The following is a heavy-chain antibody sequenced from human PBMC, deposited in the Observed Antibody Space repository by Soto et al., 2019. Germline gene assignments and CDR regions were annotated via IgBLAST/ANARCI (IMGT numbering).Heavy chain of an antibody. CDR3: AREFWSGPRYYYGMDV. CDR1: GFTFSSYA. V-gene: IGHV3-30-3*01. Sequence: GGSLRLSCAASGFTFSSYAMHWVRQAPGKGLEWVAVISYDGSNKYYADSVKGRFTISRDNSKNTLYLQMNSLRAEDTAVYYCAREFWSGPRYYYGMDVWGQGTTVTVSS. J-gene: IGHJ6*02. CDR2: ISYDGSNK. D-gene: IGHD3-3*01.